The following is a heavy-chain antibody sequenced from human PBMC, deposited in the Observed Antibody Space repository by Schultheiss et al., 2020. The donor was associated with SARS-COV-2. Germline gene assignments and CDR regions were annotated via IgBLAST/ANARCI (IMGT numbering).Heavy chain of an antibody. Sequence: GESLKISCAASGFTFSNAWMSWVRQAPGKGLEWVGRIKSKTDGGTTDYAAPVKGRFTISRDDSKNTLYLQMNSLRAEDTAVYYCARDHLYSGYDAYFDYWGQGTLVTVSS. V-gene: IGHV3-15*01. CDR2: IKSKTDGGTT. CDR3: ARDHLYSGYDAYFDY. J-gene: IGHJ4*02. CDR1: GFTFSNAW. D-gene: IGHD5-12*01.